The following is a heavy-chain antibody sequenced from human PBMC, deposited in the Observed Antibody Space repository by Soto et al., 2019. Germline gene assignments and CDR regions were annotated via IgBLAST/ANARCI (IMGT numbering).Heavy chain of an antibody. Sequence: QVQLVQSGAEVKKPGSSVKVSCKASGGTFSSYAISWVRQAPGQGLEWMGGIIPISGTANYAQKFQGRVTITADESTSTAYMELSSLRSEDTAVYYCARVNSDPIWSGYYSVKNWFDPWGQGTLVTVSS. CDR1: GGTFSSYA. CDR3: ARVNSDPIWSGYYSVKNWFDP. CDR2: IIPISGTA. D-gene: IGHD3-3*01. V-gene: IGHV1-69*01. J-gene: IGHJ5*02.